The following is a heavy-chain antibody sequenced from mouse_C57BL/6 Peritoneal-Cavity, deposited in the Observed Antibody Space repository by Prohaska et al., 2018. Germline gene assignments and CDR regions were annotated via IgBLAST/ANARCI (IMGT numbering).Heavy chain of an antibody. Sequence: QVQLKQSGPGLVQPSQSLSITCTVSGFSLTSHGVHWVRQSPGKGLEWLGVIWSGGSTDYNAAFISRLSISKDNSKSQVFFKMNSLQADDTAIYYCARTYDGYLYYYAMDYWGQGTSVTVSS. CDR3: ARTYDGYLYYYAMDY. J-gene: IGHJ4*01. CDR1: GFSLTSHG. D-gene: IGHD2-3*01. V-gene: IGHV2-2*01. CDR2: IWSGGST.